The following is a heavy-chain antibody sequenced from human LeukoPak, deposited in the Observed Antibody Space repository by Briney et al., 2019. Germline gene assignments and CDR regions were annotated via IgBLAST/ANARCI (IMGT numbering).Heavy chain of an antibody. Sequence: GGSLRLSCAASGFTFSSHEMNWVRQAPGKGLEWVSYISSSGSTIYYADSVKGRFTISRDNSKNTLYLQMNSLRAEDTAVYYCAKDYAKRAPYYYYMDVWGKGTTVTISS. J-gene: IGHJ6*03. V-gene: IGHV3-48*03. CDR3: AKDYAKRAPYYYYMDV. D-gene: IGHD3-16*01. CDR1: GFTFSSHE. CDR2: ISSSGSTI.